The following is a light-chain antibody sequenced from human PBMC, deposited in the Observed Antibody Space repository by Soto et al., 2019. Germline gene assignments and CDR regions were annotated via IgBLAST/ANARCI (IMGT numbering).Light chain of an antibody. J-gene: IGKJ1*01. CDR3: LQTYSAPWT. Sequence: DIQMTQSPSSLSASIGDRVTITCRASHTISSNLNWYQQKPGKAPQLLIYAASSVPSGVPPGFSGRGSGTEFTLTVSSLQSEDFATYYSLQTYSAPWTFGHGTKVEIK. CDR1: HTISSN. V-gene: IGKV1-39*01. CDR2: AAS.